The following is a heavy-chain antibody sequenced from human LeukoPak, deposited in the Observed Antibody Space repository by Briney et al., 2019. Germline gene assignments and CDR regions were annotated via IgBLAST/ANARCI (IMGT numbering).Heavy chain of an antibody. V-gene: IGHV3-48*04. CDR1: GFTFSSYS. CDR2: ISSSGSTI. Sequence: AGGSLRLSCAASGFTFSSYSMKWVRQAPGKGLEGVSYISSSGSTIYYADSVKGRFTISRDNAKNSLYLQMNSLRAEDTAVYYCAELGITMIGGVWGKGTTVTISS. D-gene: IGHD3-10*02. J-gene: IGHJ6*04. CDR3: AELGITMIGGV.